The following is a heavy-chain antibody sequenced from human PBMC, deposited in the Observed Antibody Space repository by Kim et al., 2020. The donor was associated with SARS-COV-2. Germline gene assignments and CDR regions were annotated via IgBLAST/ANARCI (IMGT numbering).Heavy chain of an antibody. CDR1: GGSISGCGYN. V-gene: IGHV4-31*03. D-gene: IGHD3-10*01. J-gene: IGHJ4*01. CDR3: ARARLWFGELLGYFDS. CDR2: LYYSGST. Sequence: SETLSLTCTVSGGSISGCGYNWSWHRQRTGQGLEWIGYLYYSGSTYYNPSLKSRVTISVDTSKNQFTLKLSSVTAADPSVYYCARARLWFGELLGYFDSSGHGTPGTVSP.